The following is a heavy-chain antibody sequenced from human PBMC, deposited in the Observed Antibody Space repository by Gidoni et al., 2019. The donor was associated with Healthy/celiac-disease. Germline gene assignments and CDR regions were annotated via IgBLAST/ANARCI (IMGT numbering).Heavy chain of an antibody. J-gene: IGHJ4*02. D-gene: IGHD3-9*01. CDR1: VGSTRSSSYN. V-gene: IGHV4-39*01. CDR2: IYYSGST. CDR3: ARLLVTSPVDY. Sequence: QLQLQESGPGLVNPSATLSLPCTVSVGSTRSSSYNWGWIRQPPGKGLEWIGSIYYSGSTYYSPSLKSRGTISVDTSKNQFSLKLSSVTAADTAVYYCARLLVTSPVDYWGQGTLVTVSS.